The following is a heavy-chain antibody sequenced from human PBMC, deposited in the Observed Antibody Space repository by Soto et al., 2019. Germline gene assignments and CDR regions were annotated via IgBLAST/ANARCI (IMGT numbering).Heavy chain of an antibody. V-gene: IGHV4-59*08. CDR2: IYHTGST. D-gene: IGHD5-12*01. CDR3: ARRIGFYYYMDV. J-gene: IGHJ6*03. CDR1: GGSISNYY. Sequence: SETLSLTCTVSGGSISNYYWNWIRQSPGKGPEWIGYIYHTGSTNYNPSLKSRVTMSVDTPKNQFSLRLTSVTAADTAVYYCARRIGFYYYMDVWGKGNTVTVSS.